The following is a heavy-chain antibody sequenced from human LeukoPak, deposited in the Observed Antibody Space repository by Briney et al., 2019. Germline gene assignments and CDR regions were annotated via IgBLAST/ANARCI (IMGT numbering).Heavy chain of an antibody. CDR3: ARGGRDGYNNWFDP. CDR1: GGSISSGSYY. D-gene: IGHD5-24*01. Sequence: SETLSLTCTVSGGSISSGSYYWNWIRQPAGKGLEWIGRIYTSGSTNYNPSLKSRVTISVDTSKNQFSLKLSSVTAADTAVYYCARGGRDGYNNWFDPWGQGTVVTVSS. V-gene: IGHV4-61*02. J-gene: IGHJ5*02. CDR2: IYTSGST.